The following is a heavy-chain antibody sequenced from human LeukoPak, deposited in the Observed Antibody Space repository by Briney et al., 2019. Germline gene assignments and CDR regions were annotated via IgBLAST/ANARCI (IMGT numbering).Heavy chain of an antibody. CDR1: GFTFSSYA. CDR3: SSSKRAAYDILAGYYGMDV. V-gene: IGHV3-30*04. Sequence: GGSLRLSCAASGFTFSSYAMHWVRQAPGKGLEWVAVISYDGSNKYHADSVKGRFTISRDNSKNTLYLQMNSLRAEDTAVYYCSSSKRAAYDILAGYYGMDVWGQGTTVTVSS. CDR2: ISYDGSNK. D-gene: IGHD3-9*01. J-gene: IGHJ6*02.